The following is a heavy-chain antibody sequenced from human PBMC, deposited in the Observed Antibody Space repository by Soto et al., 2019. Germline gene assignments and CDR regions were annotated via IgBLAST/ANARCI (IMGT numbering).Heavy chain of an antibody. CDR3: ARALVDSSSADYAY. Sequence: GASVKVSCKASGYTFTNYDINWVRQAPGQGPEWMGWMNPYSGNTGCAQRFQGRVTLTRDTSISTAYMELSSLKFDDTAVYYRARALVDSSSADYAYWGQGSLVTVSS. J-gene: IGHJ4*02. CDR1: GYTFTNYD. V-gene: IGHV1-8*01. CDR2: MNPYSGNT. D-gene: IGHD3-16*01.